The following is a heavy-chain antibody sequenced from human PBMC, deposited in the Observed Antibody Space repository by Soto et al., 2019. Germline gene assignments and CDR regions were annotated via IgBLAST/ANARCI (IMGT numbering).Heavy chain of an antibody. Sequence: PGGSLRLSCAASGFTFRNAWMNWVRQAPGKGLEWVGHIKDKRDGGTADYAAPVKDRFSISRDDSKNMLYLQMNSLRTEDTAVYYCSKDDKYYGSGAYYYNAIDVWGQGTTVTVSS. CDR3: SKDDKYYGSGAYYYNAIDV. V-gene: IGHV3-15*01. CDR2: IKDKRDGGTA. D-gene: IGHD3-10*01. CDR1: GFTFRNAW. J-gene: IGHJ6*02.